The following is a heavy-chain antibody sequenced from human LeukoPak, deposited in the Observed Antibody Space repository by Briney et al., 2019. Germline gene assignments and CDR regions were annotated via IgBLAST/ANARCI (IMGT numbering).Heavy chain of an antibody. Sequence: GGSVTLSCAASGFTFSSYEMNWVRQAPGKGLEWVSYISSSGSTIYYADSVKGRFTISRDNAKNSLYLQMNSLRAEGTAVYYCARGTPTSRIAAAAPVGYWGQGTLVTVSS. CDR2: ISSSGSTI. J-gene: IGHJ4*02. D-gene: IGHD6-13*01. V-gene: IGHV3-48*03. CDR1: GFTFSSYE. CDR3: ARGTPTSRIAAAAPVGY.